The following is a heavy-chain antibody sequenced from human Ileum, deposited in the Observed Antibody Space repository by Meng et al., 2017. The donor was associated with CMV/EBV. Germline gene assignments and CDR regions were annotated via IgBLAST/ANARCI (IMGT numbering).Heavy chain of an antibody. CDR3: VREDIVVFDY. D-gene: IGHD2-15*01. CDR2: IKQDGSAT. Sequence: GGSLRLSCAVSGFTYSNFWMSWVRQSPGMGLEWVANIKQDGSATYYADSVKGRFTISRDNAKNSLYLQMDNLRADDTAVYYCVREDIVVFDYWGQGKLV. V-gene: IGHV3-7*01. CDR1: GFTYSNFW. J-gene: IGHJ4*02.